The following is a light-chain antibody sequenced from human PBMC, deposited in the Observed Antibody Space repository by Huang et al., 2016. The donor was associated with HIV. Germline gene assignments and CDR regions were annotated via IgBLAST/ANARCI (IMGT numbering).Light chain of an antibody. J-gene: IGKJ1*01. CDR1: QSVSSN. Sequence: EIEMTQSPVTLSVSPGERATLSCRAIQSVSSNLAGYQQKPGQAPRLLISCASTRATGIPARCSGSGSGTEFTLTISSLQSEDFAVYYCQQYNNWPRGTFGQGTKVDIK. V-gene: IGKV3-15*01. CDR3: QQYNNWPRGT. CDR2: CAS.